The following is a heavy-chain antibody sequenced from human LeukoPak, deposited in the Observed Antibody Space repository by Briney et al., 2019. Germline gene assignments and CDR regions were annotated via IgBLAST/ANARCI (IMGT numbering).Heavy chain of an antibody. D-gene: IGHD5-12*01. J-gene: IGHJ4*02. CDR3: ARAYTDYAEGGY. CDR1: GFTFSRYW. CDR2: IKEDGSEE. Sequence: GGSLRLSCAASGFTFSRYWMTWVRQAPGKGLEWVANIKEDGSEENYVDSVKGRFTISRDNAKNSLYLQLNSLRVDDTAVHYCARAYTDYAEGGYWGQGTLITVSS. V-gene: IGHV3-7*01.